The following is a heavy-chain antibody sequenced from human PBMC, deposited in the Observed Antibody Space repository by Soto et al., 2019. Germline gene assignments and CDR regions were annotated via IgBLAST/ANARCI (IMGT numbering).Heavy chain of an antibody. CDR1: VFTFGDYD. CDR3: TGDGTSNDFWIGYFGWIDA. D-gene: IGHD3-3*01. Sequence: GGSLRVACTASVFTFGDYDMSWFRQAPGKGLEWVGFIRSKADGGTTEYAASEKGIFTTSRDDTKSISYQQMNSLKTDNTAVYYCTGDGTSNDFWIGYFGWIDAWGQGTLVTVSS. CDR2: IRSKADGGTT. V-gene: IGHV3-49*03. J-gene: IGHJ5*02.